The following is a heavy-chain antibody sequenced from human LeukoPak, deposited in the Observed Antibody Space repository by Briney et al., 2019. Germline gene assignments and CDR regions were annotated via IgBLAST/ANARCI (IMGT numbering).Heavy chain of an antibody. CDR3: ARDTAYYYDSSGYNFDY. J-gene: IGHJ4*02. Sequence: GGSLRLSCAASGFTFSSYAMHWVRQAPAKGLERVAVISYDGSNKYYADSVKGRFTISRDNSKNTLYLQMNSLRAEDTAVYYCARDTAYYYDSSGYNFDYWGQGTPVTVSS. CDR2: ISYDGSNK. V-gene: IGHV3-30*01. CDR1: GFTFSSYA. D-gene: IGHD3-22*01.